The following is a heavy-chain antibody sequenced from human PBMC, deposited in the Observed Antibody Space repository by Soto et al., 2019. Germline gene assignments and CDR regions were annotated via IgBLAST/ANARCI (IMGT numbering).Heavy chain of an antibody. Sequence: EVQLLESGGGLAQPGGSLRLSCGVSGFSFSSYVMSWVRQAPGKGLEWVSTISGSGSSTYYADSVKGRFTISRDNSKNTLYLQMNSLRAEDTAVYYCAKLSVMPLAATITGSTKLMDAFDIWGQGSMVTVSS. CDR2: ISGSGSST. D-gene: IGHD1-7*01. CDR1: GFSFSSYV. CDR3: AKLSVMPLAATITGSTKLMDAFDI. V-gene: IGHV3-23*01. J-gene: IGHJ3*02.